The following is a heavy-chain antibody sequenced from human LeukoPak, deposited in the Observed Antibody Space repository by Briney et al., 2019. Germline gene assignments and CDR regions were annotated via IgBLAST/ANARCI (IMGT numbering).Heavy chain of an antibody. CDR1: GGSITNYY. J-gene: IGHJ4*02. D-gene: IGHD3-16*01. V-gene: IGHV4-59*01. CDR3: ARDNDSRDPPHFDY. CDR2: IHYSGSA. Sequence: PSETLSLTCTVSGGSITNYYWSWIRQPPGKGLEWLAHIHYSGSANYNPSLKSRVTISLDTSKNQLSLKLSSVTAADTAVYYCARDNDSRDPPHFDYWGQGTLVTVSS.